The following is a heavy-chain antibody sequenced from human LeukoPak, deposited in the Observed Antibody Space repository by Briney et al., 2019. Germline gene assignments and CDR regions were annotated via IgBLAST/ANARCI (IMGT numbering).Heavy chain of an antibody. CDR2: ISNSGSTI. V-gene: IGHV3-48*03. D-gene: IGHD2-2*01. CDR3: ARGDCSSTSCYAYYYYYYMDV. J-gene: IGHJ6*03. Sequence: GGSLRLSCAASGFTFSSYEMNWVRQAPGKGLEWVSYISNSGSTIYYADSVKGRFTISRDNAKNSLYLQMDSLRAEDTAVYYCARGDCSSTSCYAYYYYYYMDVWGKGTTVTVSS. CDR1: GFTFSSYE.